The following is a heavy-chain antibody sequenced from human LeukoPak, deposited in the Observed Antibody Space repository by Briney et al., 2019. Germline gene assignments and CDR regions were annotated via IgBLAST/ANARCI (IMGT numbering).Heavy chain of an antibody. D-gene: IGHD1-26*01. Sequence: PGGSLRLSCAASGFTFSSYAMSWVRQAPGKGLEWVSTISGNGDNTYYADSVKGRFTISRDNSKNTLYLQINSLRDEDTAVYYCAKAILGAILHAFDIWGQGTMVTVSS. CDR2: ISGNGDNT. CDR3: AKAILGAILHAFDI. V-gene: IGHV3-23*01. CDR1: GFTFSSYA. J-gene: IGHJ3*02.